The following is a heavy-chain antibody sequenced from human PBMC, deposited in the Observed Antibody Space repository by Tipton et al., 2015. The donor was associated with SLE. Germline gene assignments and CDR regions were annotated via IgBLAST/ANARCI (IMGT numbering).Heavy chain of an antibody. V-gene: IGHV4-34*01. CDR1: GGSFSGYY. Sequence: LRLSCAVYGGSFSGYYWSWIRQPPGKGLEWIGEINHSGSTNYNPSLKSRVTISVDTSKNQFSLKLSSVTAADTAVYYCARGIAASFYYYYGMDVWGQGTTVTVSS. J-gene: IGHJ6*02. CDR2: INHSGST. CDR3: ARGIAASFYYYYGMDV. D-gene: IGHD6-13*01.